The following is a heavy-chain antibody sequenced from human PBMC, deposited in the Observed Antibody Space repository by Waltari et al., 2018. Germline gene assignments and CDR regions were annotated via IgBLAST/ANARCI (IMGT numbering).Heavy chain of an antibody. CDR3: ARSQAAAVRGDYGMDV. V-gene: IGHV4-59*11. CDR1: GGSISSHY. J-gene: IGHJ6*02. CDR2: IYYSGST. D-gene: IGHD6-13*01. Sequence: QVQLQESGPGLVKPSETLSLTCTVSGGSISSHYWSWIRQPPGKGLEWIGYIYYSGSTNYNPALKSRVTISVDTSKNQFSLKLSSVTAADTAVYYCARSQAAAVRGDYGMDVWGQGTTVTVSS.